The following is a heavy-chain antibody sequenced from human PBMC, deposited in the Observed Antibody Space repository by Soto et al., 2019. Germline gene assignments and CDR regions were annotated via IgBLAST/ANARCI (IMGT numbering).Heavy chain of an antibody. CDR3: AAATTMFRGVICYSYGMDV. CDR1: GGTFSSYA. J-gene: IGHJ6*02. CDR2: IIPIFGTA. Sequence: ASVKVSCKASGGTFSSYAISWVRQAPGQGLEWMGGIIPIFGTANYAQKFQGRVTITADESTSTAYMELSSLRSEDTAVYYCAAATTMFRGVICYSYGMDVWGQGTTVTVSS. D-gene: IGHD3-10*01. V-gene: IGHV1-69*13.